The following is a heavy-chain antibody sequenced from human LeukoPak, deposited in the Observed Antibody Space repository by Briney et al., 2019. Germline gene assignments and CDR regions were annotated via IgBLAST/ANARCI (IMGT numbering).Heavy chain of an antibody. V-gene: IGHV3-23*01. CDR2: ISGSGGST. CDR3: AKDRWGILAVTTEFVGY. J-gene: IGHJ4*02. Sequence: GGSLRLSCAASGFTFSSYAMSWVRQAPGKGLEWVSAISGSGGSTYYADSVKGRFTISRDNSKNTLYLQMNSLRAEDTAVYYCAKDRWGILAVTTEFVGYWGQGTLVTVSS. CDR1: GFTFSSYA. D-gene: IGHD4-17*01.